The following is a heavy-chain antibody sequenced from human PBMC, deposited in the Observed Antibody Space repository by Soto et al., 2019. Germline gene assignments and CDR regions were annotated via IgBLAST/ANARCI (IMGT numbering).Heavy chain of an antibody. Sequence: GASVKVSCKASGYTFTSYDINWVRQATGQGLEWMGWMNPNSGNTGYAQKFQGRVTITRDTSASTAYMELSGLRSEDTAVYYCARDLGGWPDYWGQGTLVTVSS. CDR2: MNPNSGNT. J-gene: IGHJ4*02. CDR1: GYTFTSYD. D-gene: IGHD2-15*01. V-gene: IGHV1-8*01. CDR3: ARDLGGWPDY.